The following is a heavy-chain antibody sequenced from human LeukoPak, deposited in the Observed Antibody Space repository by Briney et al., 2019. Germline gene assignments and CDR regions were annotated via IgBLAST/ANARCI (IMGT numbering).Heavy chain of an antibody. CDR3: ARDWGGGVSYGMDV. V-gene: IGHV1-18*01. CDR2: ISAYNGNT. J-gene: IGHJ6*02. Sequence: GGSVNVSCKASGYTFTSYGISWVRQAPGQGLEWMGWISAYNGNTNYAQKLQGRVTMTTDASTSTAYMELRSLRSDDTAVYYCARDWGGGVSYGMDVWGQGTTVTVSS. D-gene: IGHD2-21*01. CDR1: GYTFTSYG.